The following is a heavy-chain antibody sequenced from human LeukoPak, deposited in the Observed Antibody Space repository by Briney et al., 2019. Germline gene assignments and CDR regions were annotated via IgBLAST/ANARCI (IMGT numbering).Heavy chain of an antibody. CDR1: GGTFSSYA. V-gene: IGHV1-69*13. CDR2: IIPIFGTA. Sequence: GASVKVSCKASGGTFSSYAISWVRQAPGQGLEWMGGIIPIFGTANYAQKFQGRVTHTADESTSTAYMELSSLRSEDTAVYYCARDSVLSDGSGITLFDYWGQGTLVTVSS. CDR3: ARDSVLSDGSGITLFDY. J-gene: IGHJ4*02. D-gene: IGHD3-10*01.